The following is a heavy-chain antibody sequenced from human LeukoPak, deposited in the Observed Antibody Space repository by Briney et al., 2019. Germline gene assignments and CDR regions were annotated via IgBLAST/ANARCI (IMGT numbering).Heavy chain of an antibody. J-gene: IGHJ4*02. D-gene: IGHD6-13*01. V-gene: IGHV3-48*03. Sequence: GGSLRLSCAASGSTFNSYEMNWVRQAPGKGLEWVSYISSSGSTIYYADSVKGRFTISRDNAKNSLCLQMNSLRAEVTAVYYCATDGGPEYSSSWYLYWGQGTLVTVSS. CDR3: ATDGGPEYSSSWYLY. CDR2: ISSSGSTI. CDR1: GSTFNSYE.